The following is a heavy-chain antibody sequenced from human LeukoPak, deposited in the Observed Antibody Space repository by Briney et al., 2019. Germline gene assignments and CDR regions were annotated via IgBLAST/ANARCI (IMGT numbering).Heavy chain of an antibody. D-gene: IGHD1-7*01. CDR3: ARQGSNWNYES. J-gene: IGHJ5*02. CDR1: GFTFDDYA. CDR2: ISWNSGSI. Sequence: GGSLRLSCAASGFTFDDYAMHWVRQAPGKGLEWVSGISWNSGSIGYADSVKGRFTVSRDNAKNSLYLQMNSLRAEDTAVYYCARQGSNWNYESWGQGILVTVSS. V-gene: IGHV3-9*01.